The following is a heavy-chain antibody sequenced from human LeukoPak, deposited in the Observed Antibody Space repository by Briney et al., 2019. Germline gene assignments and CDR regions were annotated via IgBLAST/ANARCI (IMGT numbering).Heavy chain of an antibody. D-gene: IGHD5-24*01. V-gene: IGHV3-74*01. CDR1: GFTFSNYW. CDR3: ARGYNYANDFDS. J-gene: IGHJ4*02. CDR2: ITSDGTAT. Sequence: GGSLRLSCVASGFTFSNYWMHWVRHAPGKGLVWVSRITSDGTATTYADSAKGRFTISRDNAKNTLYLQMNSLRVEDTALYYCARGYNYANDFDSWGQGTLVSVSS.